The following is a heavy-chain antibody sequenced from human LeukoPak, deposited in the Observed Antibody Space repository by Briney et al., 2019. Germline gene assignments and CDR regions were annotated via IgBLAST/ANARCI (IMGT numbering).Heavy chain of an antibody. V-gene: IGHV4-59*04. CDR3: ARKLRFLEWLYSYYYYGMDV. D-gene: IGHD3-3*01. J-gene: IGHJ6*02. CDR1: GGSVSSYY. Sequence: SETLSLTCTVSGGSVSSYYWSWIRQPPGKGLEWIGYIYYSGSTYYNPSPKSRVTISVDTSKNQFSLKLSSVTAADTAVYYCARKLRFLEWLYSYYYYGMDVWGQGTTVTVSS. CDR2: IYYSGST.